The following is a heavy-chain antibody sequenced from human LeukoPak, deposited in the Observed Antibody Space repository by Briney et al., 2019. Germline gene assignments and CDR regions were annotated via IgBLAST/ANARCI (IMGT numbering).Heavy chain of an antibody. CDR1: GFTFSSYG. D-gene: IGHD4-17*01. CDR2: ISYDGSNK. Sequence: GGSLRLSCAASGFTFSSYGMHWVRQAPGKGLEWVAVISYDGSNKYYADSVKGRSTISRDNSKNTLYLQMNSLRAEDTAVYYCAKVPDGDYGVDYWGQGTLVTVSS. V-gene: IGHV3-30*18. CDR3: AKVPDGDYGVDY. J-gene: IGHJ4*02.